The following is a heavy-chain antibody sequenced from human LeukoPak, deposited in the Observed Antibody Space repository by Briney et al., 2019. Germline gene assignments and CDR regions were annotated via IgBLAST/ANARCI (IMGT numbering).Heavy chain of an antibody. V-gene: IGHV1-69*13. Sequence: ASVNVSCKASGGTFSSYAISWVRQAPGQGLEWMGGIIPIFGTANYAQKFQGRVTITADESTSTAYMELSSLRSEDTAVYYCARGWLDTAMVQYYFDYWGQGTLVTVSS. D-gene: IGHD5-18*01. CDR3: ARGWLDTAMVQYYFDY. J-gene: IGHJ4*02. CDR1: GGTFSSYA. CDR2: IIPIFGTA.